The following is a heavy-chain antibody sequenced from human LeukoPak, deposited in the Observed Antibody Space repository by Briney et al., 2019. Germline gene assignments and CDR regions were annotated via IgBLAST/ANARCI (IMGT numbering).Heavy chain of an antibody. V-gene: IGHV3-23*01. Sequence: PGGSLRLSCVASGFTFSKYPMSWVRQSPGRGLEWVSAISADGGNAYYADSVKGRFTISRDNSKNTLYLQMNSLRAEDTAVYYCARDEDFSGYSSSWLDYWGQGTLVTVSS. CDR1: GFTFSKYP. CDR3: ARDEDFSGYSSSWLDY. J-gene: IGHJ4*02. CDR2: ISADGGNA. D-gene: IGHD6-13*01.